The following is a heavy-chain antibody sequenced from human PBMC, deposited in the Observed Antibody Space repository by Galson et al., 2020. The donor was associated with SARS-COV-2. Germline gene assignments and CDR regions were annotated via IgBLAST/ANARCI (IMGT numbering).Heavy chain of an antibody. D-gene: IGHD4-17*01. J-gene: IGHJ4*02. Sequence: SETLSLTCAVYGGSFSGYYWSWIRQPPGKGLEWIGEINHSGSTNYNPSLKSRVTISVDTSKNQFSLKLSSVTAADTAVYYCARAFYGDLGYWGQGTLVTVSS. V-gene: IGHV4-34*01. CDR2: INHSGST. CDR3: ARAFYGDLGY. CDR1: GGSFSGYY.